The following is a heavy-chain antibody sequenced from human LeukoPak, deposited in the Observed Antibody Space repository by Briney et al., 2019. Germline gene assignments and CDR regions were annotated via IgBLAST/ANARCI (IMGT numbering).Heavy chain of an antibody. Sequence: GGSLRLSCAASGFTFSDYAMTWVRQAPGKGLEWVSSISGSGYNTYYADSVKGRFTISRDNSKNTLYLQMNSLRAEDTAVYYCAEDRYWGQGTLVTVST. CDR3: AEDRY. J-gene: IGHJ4*02. CDR1: GFTFSDYA. CDR2: ISGSGYNT. V-gene: IGHV3-23*01.